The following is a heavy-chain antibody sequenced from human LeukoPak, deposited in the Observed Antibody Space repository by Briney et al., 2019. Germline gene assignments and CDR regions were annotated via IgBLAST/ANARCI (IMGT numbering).Heavy chain of an antibody. CDR3: AKDHYCTNGVCYALYYYYYGMDV. D-gene: IGHD2-8*01. J-gene: IGHJ6*02. V-gene: IGHV3-30*18. CDR1: GFTFSSYG. Sequence: GGSLRLSCAASGFTFSSYGMHWVRQAPGKGLEWVAVISYDGSNKYYADSVKGRFTISRDNSKNTLYLQMNSLRAEDTAVYYCAKDHYCTNGVCYALYYYYYGMDVWGQGITVTVSS. CDR2: ISYDGSNK.